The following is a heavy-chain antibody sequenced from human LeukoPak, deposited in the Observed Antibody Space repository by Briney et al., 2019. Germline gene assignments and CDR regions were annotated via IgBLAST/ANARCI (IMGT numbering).Heavy chain of an antibody. CDR1: GFTFSSHG. V-gene: IGHV3-74*01. CDR2: ISGDGTTT. J-gene: IGHJ4*02. CDR3: TRVRSSSWYDY. Sequence: GGSLRLSCAASGFTFSSHGMHWVRQAPGKGLVWVSRISGDGTTTTYADSVKGRFTISRDNAKNTLFLQMNSLRVDDTAVYYCTRVRSSSWYDYWGQGALVTVSS. D-gene: IGHD6-13*01.